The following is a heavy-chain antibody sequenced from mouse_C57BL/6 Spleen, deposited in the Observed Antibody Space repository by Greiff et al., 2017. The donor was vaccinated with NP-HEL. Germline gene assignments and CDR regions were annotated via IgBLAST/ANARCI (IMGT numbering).Heavy chain of an antibody. CDR1: GFTFSSYG. CDR2: ISSGGSYT. D-gene: IGHD1-1*01. V-gene: IGHV5-6*01. J-gene: IGHJ1*03. Sequence: EVQLVESGGDLVKPGGSLKLSCAASGFTFSSYGMSWVRQTPDKRLEWVATISSGGSYTYYPDSLQGRVTISRDNAKNTLYLQMSSLKSEDTAMYYCARVYGCSKWYFDVWGTGTTVTVSS. CDR3: ARVYGCSKWYFDV.